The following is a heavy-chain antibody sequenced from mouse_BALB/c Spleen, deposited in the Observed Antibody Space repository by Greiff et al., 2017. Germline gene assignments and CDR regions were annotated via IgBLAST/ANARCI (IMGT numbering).Heavy chain of an antibody. CDR1: GFTFSSYA. D-gene: IGHD2-4*01. J-gene: IGHJ2*01. CDR3: ARGGASTMITPFDY. CDR2: ISSGGST. Sequence: EVQGVESGGGLVKPGGSLKLSCAASGFTFSSYAMSWVRQTPEKRLEWVASISSGGSTYYPDSVKGRFTISRDNARNILYLQMSSLRSEDTAMYYCARGGASTMITPFDYWGQGTTLTVSS. V-gene: IGHV5-6-5*01.